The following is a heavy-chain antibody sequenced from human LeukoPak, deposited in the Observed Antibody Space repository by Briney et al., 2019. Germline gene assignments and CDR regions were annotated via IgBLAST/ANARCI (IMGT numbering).Heavy chain of an antibody. CDR2: IYYSGST. D-gene: IGHD3-10*01. V-gene: IGHV4-31*03. CDR3: ARVDYYGSGNYFDY. Sequence: SQTLSLTCTVSGGSLSSGDYYWSWLRQHPGTGLEWLGYIYYSGSTYYNPSLESRVTISVDTSKNQFSLKLSSVTAADTAVYYCARVDYYGSGNYFDYWGQGTLVTVSS. CDR1: GGSLSSGDYY. J-gene: IGHJ4*02.